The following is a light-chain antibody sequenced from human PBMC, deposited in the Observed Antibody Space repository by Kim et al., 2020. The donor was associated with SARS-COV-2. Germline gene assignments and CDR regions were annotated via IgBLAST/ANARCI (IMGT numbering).Light chain of an antibody. CDR3: QVWDSSSDHPV. CDR2: YDT. CDR1: NIGGKG. V-gene: IGLV3-21*04. J-gene: IGLJ3*02. Sequence: APEKTGRMDSGGNNIGGKGVHWDRQKPGQAPELVIFYDTDRPSGIPERMSGSNSGNTATLTISWVEAGDEADYYCQVWDSSSDHPVFGGGTQLTVL.